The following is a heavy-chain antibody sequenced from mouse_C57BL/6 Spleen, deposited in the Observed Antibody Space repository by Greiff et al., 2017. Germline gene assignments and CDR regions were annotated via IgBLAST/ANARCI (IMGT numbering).Heavy chain of an antibody. CDR1: GYTFTSYW. Sequence: QVQLQQPGAELVKPGASVQLSCKASGYTFTSYWMHWVKQRPGQGLEWIGMLHPNSGSTNYNEKFKSKATLTVDKSSSTAYMQLSSLTSEDSAVYYCAIFITTVVDTGYFDVCGTGTTVTFSS. CDR2: LHPNSGST. D-gene: IGHD1-1*01. CDR3: AIFITTVVDTGYFDV. J-gene: IGHJ1*03. V-gene: IGHV1-64*01.